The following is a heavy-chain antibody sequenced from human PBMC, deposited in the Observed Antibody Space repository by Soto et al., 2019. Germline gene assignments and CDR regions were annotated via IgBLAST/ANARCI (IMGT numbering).Heavy chain of an antibody. CDR1: GDSITSNSYF. CDR3: AGDIRSGSYRFDY. J-gene: IGHJ4*02. D-gene: IGHD1-26*01. CDR2: IYYSGTT. V-gene: IGHV4-39*01. Sequence: SETLSLTCTVSGDSITSNSYFWAWIRQPPGKGLEWIGSIYYSGTTYYNPSLKSRVTISVDRSKNQFSLKLSSVTAADTAIYYCAGDIRSGSYRFDYWGQGTLVTVSS.